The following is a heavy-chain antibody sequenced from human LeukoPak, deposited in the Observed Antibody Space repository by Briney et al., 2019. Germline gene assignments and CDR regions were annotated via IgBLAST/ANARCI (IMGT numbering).Heavy chain of an antibody. V-gene: IGHV3-48*03. CDR3: ARDKRVGATLFDY. D-gene: IGHD1-26*01. Sequence: GRSLRLSCTASGFTFGDYAMTWVRQAPGKGLEWVSYISSSGSTIYYADSVKGRFTISRDNAKNSLYLQMNSLRAEDSAVYYCARDKRVGATLFDYWGQGTLVTVSS. CDR2: ISSSGSTI. J-gene: IGHJ4*02. CDR1: GFTFGDYA.